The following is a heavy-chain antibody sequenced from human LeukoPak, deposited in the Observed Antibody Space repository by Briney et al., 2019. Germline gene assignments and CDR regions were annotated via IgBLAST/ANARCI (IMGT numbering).Heavy chain of an antibody. D-gene: IGHD6-6*01. J-gene: IGHJ5*02. CDR3: AREVIAAHNWFDP. CDR1: GDSINSGSYC. V-gene: IGHV4-61*02. CDR2: FCTSGTT. Sequence: SETLSLTCTVSGDSINSGSYCWSWIRQPAGKGLEWIGRFCTSGTTNYNPSLKSRVTISVDTSKNQFSLKLNSVTAADSAVYYCAREVIAAHNWFDPWGQGTLVTVSS.